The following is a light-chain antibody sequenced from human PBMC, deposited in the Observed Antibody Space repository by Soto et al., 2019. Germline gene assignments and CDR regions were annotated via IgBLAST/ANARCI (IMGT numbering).Light chain of an antibody. V-gene: IGKV3-20*01. J-gene: IGKJ1*01. CDR1: QSVSSSY. CDR2: ESS. CDR3: QQYGSSPPT. Sequence: EIVLTQSPVALSLSQGQRATLSCRGSQSVSSSYLAWYQQKPGQAPRLLIYESSNRATGIAARFSGSGSGTDFTLTISRLEPEDFAVYYCQQYGSSPPTFGQGTKVDIK.